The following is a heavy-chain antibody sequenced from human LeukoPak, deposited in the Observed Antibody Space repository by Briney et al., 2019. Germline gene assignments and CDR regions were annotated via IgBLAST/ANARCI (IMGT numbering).Heavy chain of an antibody. D-gene: IGHD4-17*01. CDR1: GFTVSSNY. J-gene: IGHJ3*02. CDR3: ARGPVTKFGI. Sequence: GGSVRLSCAASGFTVSSNYMSWVRQAPGKGLEWVSVIYSGGTTYHADSVKGRFTISRDNSNNTLYLQMNSLRAEDTAVYYCARGPVTKFGIWGKRPILNVSS. V-gene: IGHV3-53*01. CDR2: IYSGGTT.